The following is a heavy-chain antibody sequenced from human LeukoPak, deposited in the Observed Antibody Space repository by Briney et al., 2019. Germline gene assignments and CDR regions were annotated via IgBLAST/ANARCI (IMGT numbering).Heavy chain of an antibody. V-gene: IGHV3-23*01. D-gene: IGHD1-1*01. J-gene: IGHJ4*02. CDR2: ISGSGGST. CDR1: GFTFSSYA. Sequence: GGSLRLSCAASGFTFSSYAMSWVRQAPGKGLEWVSGISGSGGSTYYADSVKGRFTISRDNSKNTLYLQMNSLRAEDTAVYYCAKEARLEQFLERTPFDYWGQGTLVTVSS. CDR3: AKEARLEQFLERTPFDY.